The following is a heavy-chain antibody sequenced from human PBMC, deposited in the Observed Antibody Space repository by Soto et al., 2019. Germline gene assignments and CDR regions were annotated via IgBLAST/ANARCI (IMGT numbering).Heavy chain of an antibody. CDR1: GFNFITFS. V-gene: IGHV3-21*06. J-gene: IGHJ3*02. CDR3: VRDAYNRDAFDI. D-gene: IGHD1-20*01. CDR2: ISASSSSI. Sequence: DVQLVESGGGRFKPGGSLRLSCAASGFNFITFSMNWVRQAPGKGLEWVSSISASSSSIYYAESVKGRFTVSRDNAKNSLYLQLHSLTAEDTALYYCVRDAYNRDAFDIWGQGTTVTVSS.